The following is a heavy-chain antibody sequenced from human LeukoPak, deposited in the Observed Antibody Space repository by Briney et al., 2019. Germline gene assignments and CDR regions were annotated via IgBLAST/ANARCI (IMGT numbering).Heavy chain of an antibody. V-gene: IGHV3-23*01. Sequence: GGSLRLSCAASGFTFSTHAMSWVRQAPGKGLEWVSAITGTGGHTYYAASVEGRFTVSRDNSKNTLYLQMSRLRAEGTAMYYCAKVRDTKDWYKDAFDVWGQGTRVTVSS. CDR3: AKVRDTKDWYKDAFDV. CDR1: GFTFSTHA. J-gene: IGHJ3*01. D-gene: IGHD3/OR15-3a*01. CDR2: ITGTGGHT.